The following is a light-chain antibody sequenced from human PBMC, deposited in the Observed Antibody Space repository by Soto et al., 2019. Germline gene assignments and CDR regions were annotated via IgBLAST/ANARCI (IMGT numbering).Light chain of an antibody. J-gene: IGLJ1*01. Sequence: QSVLTQPASVSGSPGQSITISCTGTSSDVGGYNYVSWYQQHPGKAPKLMIYEVSNRPSGVSIRFSGSKSGNTASLTISGLQAEDEADYYCSSYTSSTNLDVFGTGTKVTVL. V-gene: IGLV2-14*01. CDR3: SSYTSSTNLDV. CDR1: SSDVGGYNY. CDR2: EVS.